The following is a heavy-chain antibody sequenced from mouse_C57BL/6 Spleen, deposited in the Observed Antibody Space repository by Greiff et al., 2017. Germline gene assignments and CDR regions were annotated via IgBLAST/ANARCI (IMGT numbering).Heavy chain of an antibody. CDR1: GFNIKDDY. J-gene: IGHJ2*01. D-gene: IGHD1-2*01. V-gene: IGHV14-4*01. CDR2: IDPENGDT. Sequence: EVKLVESGAELVRPGASVKLSCTASGFNIKDDYMHWVKQRPEQGLEWIGWIDPENGDTEYASKFQGKATITADTSSNTAYLQLSSLTSEDTAVYYCRGDTAHYWGQGTTLTVSS. CDR3: RGDTAHY.